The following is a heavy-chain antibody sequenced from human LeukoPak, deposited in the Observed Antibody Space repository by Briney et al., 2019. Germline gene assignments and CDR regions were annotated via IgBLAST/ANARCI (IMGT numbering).Heavy chain of an antibody. CDR2: IYTSGST. CDR1: GGSISSGSYY. V-gene: IGHV4-61*02. D-gene: IGHD3-22*01. CDR3: ARDSSITYYYDSSGYCPFDY. J-gene: IGHJ4*02. Sequence: SETLSLTCTVSGGSISSGSYYWSWIRQPAGKGLEWIGRIYTSGSTNYNPSLKSRVTISVDTSKNQFSLKLSSVTAADTAVYYCARDSSITYYYDSSGYCPFDYWGQGTLVTVSS.